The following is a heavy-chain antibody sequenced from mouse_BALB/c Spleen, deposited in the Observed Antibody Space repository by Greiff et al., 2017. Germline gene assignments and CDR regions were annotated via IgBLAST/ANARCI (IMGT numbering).Heavy chain of an antibody. V-gene: IGHV1-20*02. CDR1: GYSFTGYF. J-gene: IGHJ4*01. CDR2: INPYNGDT. D-gene: IGHD2-1*01. Sequence: EVQLQQSGPELVKPGASVKISCKASGYSFTGYFMNWVMQSHGKSLEWIGRINPYNGDTFYNQKFKGKATLTVDKSSSTAHMELRSLASEDSAVYYCAREDYYGNYAMDYWGQGTSVTVSS. CDR3: AREDYYGNYAMDY.